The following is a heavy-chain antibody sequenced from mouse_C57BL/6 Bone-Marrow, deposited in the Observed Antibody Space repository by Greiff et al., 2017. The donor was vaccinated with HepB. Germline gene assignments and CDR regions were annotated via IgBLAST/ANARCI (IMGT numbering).Heavy chain of an antibody. CDR1: GFTFTDYY. CDR2: IRNKANGYTT. D-gene: IGHD3-1*01. Sequence: EVQRVESGGGLVQPGGSLSLSCAASGFTFTDYYMSWVRQPPGKALEWLGFIRNKANGYTTEYSASGKGRFTISRDNSQSILYLQMNALRAEDSATYYCARYRGFDFDYWGQGTTLTVSS. V-gene: IGHV7-3*01. J-gene: IGHJ2*01. CDR3: ARYRGFDFDY.